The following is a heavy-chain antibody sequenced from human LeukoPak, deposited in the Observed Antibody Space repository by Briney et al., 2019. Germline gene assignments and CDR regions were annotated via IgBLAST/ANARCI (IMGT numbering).Heavy chain of an antibody. D-gene: IGHD4-11*01. J-gene: IGHJ6*03. CDR2: IYYSGTT. V-gene: IGHV4-39*01. Sequence: WVRQPPGKGLEWIGSIYYSGTTYYNPSLKSRVTISVDTSKNQFSLKLSSVTAADTAVYYCARLRYSKPIYYYMDVWGKGTTVTVSS. CDR3: ARLRYSKPIYYYMDV.